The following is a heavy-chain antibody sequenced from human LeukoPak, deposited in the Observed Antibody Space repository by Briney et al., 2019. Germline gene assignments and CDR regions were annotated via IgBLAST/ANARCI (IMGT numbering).Heavy chain of an antibody. D-gene: IGHD3-10*01. Sequence: GGSLRLSCAASGFTFSNAWMSWVRQAPGEGLGWVGRIKSETDGGTTDYAAPVKGRFTISRDDSKNTLYLQMNSLKTEDTAVYYCTTDKGSYYYYGMDVWGQGTTVTVSS. CDR3: TTDKGSYYYYGMDV. V-gene: IGHV3-15*01. CDR2: IKSETDGGTT. J-gene: IGHJ6*02. CDR1: GFTFSNAW.